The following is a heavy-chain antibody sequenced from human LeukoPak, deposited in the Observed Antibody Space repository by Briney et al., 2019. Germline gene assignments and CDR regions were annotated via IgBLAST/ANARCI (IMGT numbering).Heavy chain of an antibody. CDR3: ARAGRDYNYGFWWFDP. Sequence: PGRSLRLSCTGSGFNLGDYAMSWVRQAPGKGLEWVSFTKSKTNGGRIEYAASVKGRFTISRDDSKSVAYLQMNSLKTEDTAVYYCARAGRDYNYGFWWFDPWGQGTLVTVSS. J-gene: IGHJ5*02. V-gene: IGHV3-49*04. CDR1: GFNLGDYA. CDR2: TKSKTNGGRI. D-gene: IGHD3/OR15-3a*01.